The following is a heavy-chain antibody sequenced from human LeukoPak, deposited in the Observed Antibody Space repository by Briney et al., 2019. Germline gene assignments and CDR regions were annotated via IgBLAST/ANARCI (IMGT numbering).Heavy chain of an antibody. CDR3: ARLQYFDMDV. D-gene: IGHD4-11*01. J-gene: IGHJ6*03. Sequence: SETLSLTCTVSGVSVSSGLYYWTWIRQPAGKGLEWVGRVSASGTTDYNPSLKSRVIISVDTSKNQFSLRLSSVTAADTAVYYCARLQYFDMDVWGKGTTVTVSS. CDR1: GVSVSSGLYY. V-gene: IGHV4-61*02. CDR2: VSASGTT.